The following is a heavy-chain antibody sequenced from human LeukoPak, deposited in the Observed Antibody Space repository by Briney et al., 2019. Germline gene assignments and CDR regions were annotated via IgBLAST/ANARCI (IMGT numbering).Heavy chain of an antibody. Sequence: PGTSLRLSCVASGFSFSNHGMHWVRQAPGKGLEWVSVVASDRGAKFYADSVKGRFTLSRDNSKNMFFLQMNFLTVEDTAIYYCAREATWGQWYFDHWGQGTPVTVSS. V-gene: IGHV3-30*03. CDR2: VASDRGAK. CDR1: GFSFSNHG. CDR3: AREATWGQWYFDH. J-gene: IGHJ4*02. D-gene: IGHD6-19*01.